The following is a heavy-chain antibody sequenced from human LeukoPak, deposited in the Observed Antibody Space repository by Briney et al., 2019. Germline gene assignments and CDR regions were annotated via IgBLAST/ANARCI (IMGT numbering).Heavy chain of an antibody. CDR3: ASLLLQAGDAY. CDR2: IYYTGST. V-gene: IGHV4-39*01. J-gene: IGHJ4*02. D-gene: IGHD1-26*01. Sequence: GSLRLSCAASGFTFSRYGMTWVRQPPGKGLEWIGSIYYTGSTYYDPSLKSRVTISVDTSNNQFSLSLTSVTAADTAVYYCASLLLQAGDAYWGQGTLVTVSS. CDR1: GFTFSRYGMT.